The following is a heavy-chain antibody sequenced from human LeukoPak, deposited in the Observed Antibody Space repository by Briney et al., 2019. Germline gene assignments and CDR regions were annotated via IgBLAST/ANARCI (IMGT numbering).Heavy chain of an antibody. D-gene: IGHD6-13*01. V-gene: IGHV3-21*04. CDR3: AKQSAGSSTWYSLHFDY. CDR1: GFTFSSYS. Sequence: GSLRLSCAASGFTFSSYSMNWVRQAPGKGLEWVSSISSSSSYIYYADSVKGRFTISRDNSKNTLYLQMNSLRAEDTAVYFCAKQSAGSSTWYSLHFDYWGQGTQVTVSS. CDR2: ISSSSSYI. J-gene: IGHJ4*02.